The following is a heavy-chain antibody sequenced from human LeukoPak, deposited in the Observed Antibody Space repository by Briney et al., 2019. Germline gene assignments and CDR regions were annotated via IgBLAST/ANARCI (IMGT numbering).Heavy chain of an antibody. D-gene: IGHD3-9*01. J-gene: IGHJ6*03. CDR2: VFYSGST. Sequence: PSETLSLTCTVSGGSVSSSSYHWGWIRQPPGKGLEWIGGVFYSGSTYYNPSLKSRVTMSVDTSKNQFSLKLSSVIAADTAVYYCARHVHFDWLLTTNYMDVWGKGTTVTISS. V-gene: IGHV4-39*01. CDR1: GGSVSSSSYH. CDR3: ARHVHFDWLLTTNYMDV.